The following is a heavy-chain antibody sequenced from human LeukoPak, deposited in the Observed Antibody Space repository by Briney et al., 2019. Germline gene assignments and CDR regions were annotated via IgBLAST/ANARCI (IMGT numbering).Heavy chain of an antibody. CDR1: GYTLTGYY. D-gene: IGHD7-27*01. CDR2: INPNSGGT. CDR3: ASRPLRKLGMDFDY. V-gene: IGHV1-2*02. J-gene: IGHJ4*02. Sequence: ASVKVSCKASGYTLTGYYMHWVRQAPGQGLEWMGWINPNSGGTNYAQKFQGRVTMTRDTSISTAYMELSRLRSDDTAVYYCASRPLRKLGMDFDYWGQGTLVTVSS.